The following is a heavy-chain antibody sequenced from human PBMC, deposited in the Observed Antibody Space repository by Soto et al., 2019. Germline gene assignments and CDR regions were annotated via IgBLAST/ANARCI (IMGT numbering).Heavy chain of an antibody. D-gene: IGHD3-10*01. CDR1: GFTFSSYA. CDR3: AKAYYYCSGSYYNVFDY. J-gene: IGHJ4*02. V-gene: IGHV3-23*01. CDR2: ISGSGGST. Sequence: EVQLLESGGGLVQPGGSLRLSCAASGFTFSSYAMSWVRQAPGKGLEWVSAISGSGGSTYYADSVKGRFTISRDNSKNTLYLQMNSLRAEDTAVYYCAKAYYYCSGSYYNVFDYWGQGTLVTVSS.